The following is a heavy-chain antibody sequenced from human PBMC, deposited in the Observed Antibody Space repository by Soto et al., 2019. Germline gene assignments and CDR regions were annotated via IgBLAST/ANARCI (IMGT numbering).Heavy chain of an antibody. CDR1: EFSISAYW. CDR2: IKGDRSEA. Sequence: EVQLVESGGDLVQPGGSLRLSCVASEFSISAYWMSWVRQAPGKGLEWVANIKGDRSEARYVDSAKDRFLISRDNTKNSLYLQMTSLRAEDTAIYYCVSDGDVCSGSDCFRHFKYWGRGTRVTVSS. D-gene: IGHD5-12*01. J-gene: IGHJ4*02. V-gene: IGHV3-7*03. CDR3: VSDGDVCSGSDCFRHFKY.